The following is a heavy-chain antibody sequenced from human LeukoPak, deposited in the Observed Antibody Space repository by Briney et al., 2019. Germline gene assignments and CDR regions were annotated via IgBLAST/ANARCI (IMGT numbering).Heavy chain of an antibody. J-gene: IGHJ4*02. CDR2: ISYDGSNK. CDR3: ARGSTMVRGVILY. CDR1: GFTLSSYA. D-gene: IGHD3-10*01. Sequence: GGSLRLSCAASGFTLSSYAMHWVRQAPGKGLEWVAVISYDGSNKYYADSVKGRFTISRDNSKNTLYLQMNSLRAEDTAVYYCARGSTMVRGVILYWGQGTLVTVSS. V-gene: IGHV3-30-3*01.